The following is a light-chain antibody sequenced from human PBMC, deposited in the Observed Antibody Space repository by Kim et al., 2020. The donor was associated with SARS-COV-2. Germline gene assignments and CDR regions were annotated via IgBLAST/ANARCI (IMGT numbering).Light chain of an antibody. CDR2: KAS. Sequence: ASVGDRVTITCRASQSISNWLAWFQQKPGKAPKLLIYKASNLESGVPSRFSGSGSGTEFTLTISSLQPDDFATYYCQQYNSYPMYTFGQGTKLEI. CDR3: QQYNSYPMYT. CDR1: QSISNW. J-gene: IGKJ2*01. V-gene: IGKV1-5*03.